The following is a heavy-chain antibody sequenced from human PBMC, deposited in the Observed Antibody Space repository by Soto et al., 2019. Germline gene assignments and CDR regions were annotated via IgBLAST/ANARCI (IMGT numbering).Heavy chain of an antibody. CDR1: GFAFDDYG. CDR2: ISKDGTNK. D-gene: IGHD1-26*01. V-gene: IGHV3-30*18. CDR3: AKGVGGTPPYYDGMDV. J-gene: IGHJ6*02. Sequence: QVQLVESGGGVVQPGRSLRLSCVASGFAFDDYGMHWVRQAPGKGLEWVAVISKDGTNKNYADSMQGRLTISRENSKNTVFLQVNSLRGEDTAVYYCAKGVGGTPPYYDGMDVWGQGTTVTVSS.